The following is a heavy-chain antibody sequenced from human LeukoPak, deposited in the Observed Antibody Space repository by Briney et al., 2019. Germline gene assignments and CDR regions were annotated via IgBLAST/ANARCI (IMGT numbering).Heavy chain of an antibody. CDR2: INHSGST. D-gene: IGHD2-15*01. J-gene: IGHJ6*02. V-gene: IGHV4-34*01. CDR1: GGSFSGYY. CDR3: AREDGYNYNGMDV. Sequence: SETLSLTCAVYGGSFSGYYWSWIRQPPGKGLGWIGEINHSGSTNYNPSLKSRVTISVDTSKNQFSLKLSSVTAADTAVYYCAREDGYNYNGMDVWGQGTTVTVSS.